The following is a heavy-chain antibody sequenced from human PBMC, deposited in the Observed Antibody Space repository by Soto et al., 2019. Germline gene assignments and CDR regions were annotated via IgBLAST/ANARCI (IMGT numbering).Heavy chain of an antibody. CDR3: ARVKRSTSRLDP. CDR1: GDSVGGGAGY. CDR2: VYYSGST. J-gene: IGHJ5*02. Sequence: SETLCLTCSVSGDSVGGGAGYWSWIRQPPGKGLEWIGYVYYSGSTSYNPSLETGVTISVDTSKNQFSLKLTSVTPADTAIYYCARVKRSTSRLDPWGQGTLVTVSS. V-gene: IGHV4-61*08. D-gene: IGHD1-26*01.